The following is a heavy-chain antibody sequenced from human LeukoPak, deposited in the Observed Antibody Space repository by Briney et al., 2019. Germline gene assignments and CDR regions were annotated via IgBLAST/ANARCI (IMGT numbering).Heavy chain of an antibody. J-gene: IGHJ5*02. Sequence: GGSLRLSCAASGFNFSSYSMNWVRQAPGKGLEWVSYISSSSSTIYYADSVKGRFTISRDNAKNSLYLQMNSLRAEDTAVYYCARGAGARWFDPWGQGTLVTVSS. CDR3: ARGAGARWFDP. D-gene: IGHD1-26*01. V-gene: IGHV3-48*01. CDR1: GFNFSSYS. CDR2: ISSSSSTI.